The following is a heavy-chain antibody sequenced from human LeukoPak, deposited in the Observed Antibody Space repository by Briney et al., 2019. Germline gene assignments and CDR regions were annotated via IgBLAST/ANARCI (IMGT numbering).Heavy chain of an antibody. J-gene: IGHJ6*03. CDR3: ASSYSSSSYYYYMDV. CDR2: INPNSGGT. D-gene: IGHD6-6*01. Sequence: ASVKVSCKASGYTFTGYYMHWVRQAPGQGLEWMGWINPNSGGTNYAQKFQGRVTMTRDTSISTAYMELSRLRSDDTAVYYCASSYSSSSYYYYMDVWGKGTTVTVSS. V-gene: IGHV1-2*02. CDR1: GYTFTGYY.